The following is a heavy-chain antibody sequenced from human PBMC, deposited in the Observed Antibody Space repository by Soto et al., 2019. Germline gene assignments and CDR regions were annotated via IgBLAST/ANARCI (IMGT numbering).Heavy chain of an antibody. J-gene: IGHJ6*02. CDR2: IIPIFGTA. D-gene: IGHD5-18*01. V-gene: IGHV1-69*12. CDR1: GGTFSSYA. CDR3: ATQGLPSYYYYGMDV. Sequence: QVQLVQSGAEVKKPGSSVKVSCKASGGTFSSYAISWVRQAPGQGLEWMGGIIPIFGTANYAQKCQGRVTITADESTSTAYMELRSLRSEDAAVYYCATQGLPSYYYYGMDVWGQGTTVTVSS.